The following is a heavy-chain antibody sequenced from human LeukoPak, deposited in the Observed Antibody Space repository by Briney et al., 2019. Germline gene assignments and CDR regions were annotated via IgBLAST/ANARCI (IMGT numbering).Heavy chain of an antibody. CDR2: IIPIFGTA. J-gene: IGHJ4*02. Sequence: GASVKLSCKASGGTFSSYAISWVRQAPGQGLEWMGGIIPIFGTANYAQKFQGRVTITADESTSTAYMELSSLRSEDTAVYYCARGAAVLWFGELLTNFDYWGQGTLVTVSS. D-gene: IGHD3-10*01. V-gene: IGHV1-69*13. CDR1: GGTFSSYA. CDR3: ARGAAVLWFGELLTNFDY.